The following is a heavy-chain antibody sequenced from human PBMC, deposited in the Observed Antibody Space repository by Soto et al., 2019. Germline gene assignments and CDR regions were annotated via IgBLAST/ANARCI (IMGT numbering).Heavy chain of an antibody. CDR3: ANSCREWSGSYGNWFDP. CDR2: ISFDGSTK. J-gene: IGHJ5*02. D-gene: IGHD3-3*01. V-gene: IGHV3-30-3*01. CDR1: GFTFSSYT. Sequence: QVQLVESGGGVVQPGRSLRLSCAASGFTFSSYTMHWVRQAPGKGLEWVAVISFDGSTKYYADSVKARFTISRDNSKNTLYLQMNSLTPEDTAVYYCANSCREWSGSYGNWFDPWGQGTLVTVSS.